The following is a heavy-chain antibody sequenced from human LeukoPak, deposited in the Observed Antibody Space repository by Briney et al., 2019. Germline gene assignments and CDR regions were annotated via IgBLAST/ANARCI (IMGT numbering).Heavy chain of an antibody. CDR3: ARVGSSSWYIDY. J-gene: IGHJ4*02. CDR2: ISSSSTYI. CDR1: GFTFSGYS. D-gene: IGHD6-13*01. V-gene: IGHV3-21*01. Sequence: GGSLRLSCAASGFTFSGYSMNWVRQAPGKGLEWVSSISSSSTYIYYADSVKGRFTISRDNAKNSLYLQMNSLRAEDTAVYYCARVGSSSWYIDYRGQGTLVTVSS.